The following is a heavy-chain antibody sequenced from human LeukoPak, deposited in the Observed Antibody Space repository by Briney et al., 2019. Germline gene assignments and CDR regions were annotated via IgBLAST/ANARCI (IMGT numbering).Heavy chain of an antibody. V-gene: IGHV1-24*01. J-gene: IGHJ5*02. CDR3: ARGRTIFGVVITNWFDP. CDR1: GYTLTELS. CDR2: FDPEDGET. Sequence: ASVNVSCKVSGYTLTELSMHWVRQAPGKGLEWMGGFDPEDGETIYAQKFQGRVTMTEDTSTDTAYMELSRLRSDDTAVYYCARGRTIFGVVITNWFDPWGQGTLVTVSS. D-gene: IGHD3-3*01.